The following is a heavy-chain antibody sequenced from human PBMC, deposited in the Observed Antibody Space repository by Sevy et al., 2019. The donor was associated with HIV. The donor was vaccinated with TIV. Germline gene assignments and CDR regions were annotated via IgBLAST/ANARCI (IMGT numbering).Heavy chain of an antibody. D-gene: IGHD2-21*02. J-gene: IGHJ4*02. V-gene: IGHV3-30-3*01. CDR2: ISYDGSKK. CDR1: GFTFSSYA. CDR3: ARLFSCGGDCYYLDY. Sequence: GGSLRLSCAASGFTFSSYAMHWVRQAPGKGLQWVAVISYDGSKKFYADSVKVRFTISRDDFKNTLYLQMSSLRPEDTAVYFCARLFSCGGDCYYLDYWGQGALVTVSS.